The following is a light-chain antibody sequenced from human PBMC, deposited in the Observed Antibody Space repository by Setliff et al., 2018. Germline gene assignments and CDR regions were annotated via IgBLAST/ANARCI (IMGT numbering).Light chain of an antibody. V-gene: IGLV2-14*03. J-gene: IGLJ1*01. CDR3: NAYTSRSTYV. CDR2: NVS. CDR1: SSDVGSYDL. Sequence: QSVLTQPASVSGSPGQSITISCSGTSSDVGSYDLVSWYQQHPGKAPKLIIYNVSGRPSGVSHRFSGSKSDNTASLTISGLQAEDEADYYCNAYTSRSTYVFGSGTQLTVL.